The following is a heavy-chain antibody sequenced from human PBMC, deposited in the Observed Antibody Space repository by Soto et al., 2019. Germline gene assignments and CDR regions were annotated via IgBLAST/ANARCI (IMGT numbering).Heavy chain of an antibody. CDR1: GGSISSYY. D-gene: IGHD5-12*01. J-gene: IGHJ5*02. CDR3: ARVVEDIVATTNWFDP. Sequence: SETLSLTCTVSGGSISSYYWSWIRQPPGKGLEWIGYIYYSGSTNYNPSLKSRVTISVDTSKNQFSLKLSSVTAADAAVYYCARVVEDIVATTNWFDPWGQGTLVTVSS. V-gene: IGHV4-59*01. CDR2: IYYSGST.